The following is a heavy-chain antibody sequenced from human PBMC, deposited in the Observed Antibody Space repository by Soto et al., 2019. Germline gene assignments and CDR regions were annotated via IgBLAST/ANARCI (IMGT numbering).Heavy chain of an antibody. CDR3: ARDLAAADY. D-gene: IGHD6-13*01. Sequence: ASVKVSCKASGGTFSSYTISWVRQAPVQGLEWMGRIIPILGIANYAQKFRGRVTMARDTSTSTVYMDLSSLRSDDTAMYYCARDLAAADYWGQGTLVTVSS. CDR2: IIPILGIA. J-gene: IGHJ4*02. V-gene: IGHV1-69*02. CDR1: GGTFSSYT.